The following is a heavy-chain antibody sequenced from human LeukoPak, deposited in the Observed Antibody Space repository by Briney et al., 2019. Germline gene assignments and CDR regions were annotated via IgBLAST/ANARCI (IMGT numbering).Heavy chain of an antibody. V-gene: IGHV4-39*07. J-gene: IGHJ4*02. Sequence: SETLSLTCTVSGGSISSSSYYWGWIRQPPGKGLEWIGNIYYSGSTYSNPSLKSRVTISVDTSKNQFSLKLRSVTAEDTAVYYCVRPIDYWGQGTLVTVSS. CDR2: IYYSGST. CDR3: VRPIDY. CDR1: GGSISSSSYY.